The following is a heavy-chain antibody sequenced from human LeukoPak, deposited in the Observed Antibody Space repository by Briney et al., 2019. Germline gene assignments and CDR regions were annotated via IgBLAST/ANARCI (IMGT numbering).Heavy chain of an antibody. CDR1: GGSISSSSYY. CDR3: ARHGPVAGSSPDY. V-gene: IGHV4-39*01. Sequence: SETLSLTCNVSGGSISSSSYYWGWIRQPPGKGLEWIASIYNSGDTSYNPSLKSRVTIAVDTSKSQFSLNLSSVTAADTAVYYCARHGPVAGSSPDYWGQGTLVTVSS. J-gene: IGHJ4*02. CDR2: IYNSGDT. D-gene: IGHD6-19*01.